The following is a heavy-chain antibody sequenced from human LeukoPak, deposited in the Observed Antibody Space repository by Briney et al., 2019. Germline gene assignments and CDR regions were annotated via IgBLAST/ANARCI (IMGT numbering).Heavy chain of an antibody. CDR2: VNSDGSST. CDR3: ARVFVTGTIDY. CDR1: GFIFSSYW. V-gene: IGHV3-74*01. Sequence: GGSLRLSCAASGFIFSSYWMHWVRQAPGKGLVWVSRVNSDGSSTTYADSVKGRFTISRDNSKNTLYLQMNSLRAEDTAVYYCARVFVTGTIDYWGQGTLVTVSS. J-gene: IGHJ4*02. D-gene: IGHD1-20*01.